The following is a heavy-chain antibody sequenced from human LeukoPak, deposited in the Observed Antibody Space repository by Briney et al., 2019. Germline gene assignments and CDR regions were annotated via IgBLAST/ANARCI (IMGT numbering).Heavy chain of an antibody. J-gene: IGHJ4*02. CDR3: ARIGKWELLSGPDY. CDR2: ISSSSSYI. Sequence: GGSLRLSCAASGFTFSSYSMNWVRQAPGKGLGWVSSISSSSSYIYYADSVKGRFTISRDNAKNSLYLQMNSLRAEDTAVYYCARIGKWELLSGPDYWGQGTLVTVSS. D-gene: IGHD1-26*01. CDR1: GFTFSSYS. V-gene: IGHV3-21*01.